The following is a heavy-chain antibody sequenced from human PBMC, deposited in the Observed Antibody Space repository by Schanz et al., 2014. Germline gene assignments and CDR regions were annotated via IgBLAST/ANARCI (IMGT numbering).Heavy chain of an antibody. J-gene: IGHJ6*02. V-gene: IGHV3-23*01. D-gene: IGHD3-10*01. CDR3: ARGGSNREFYTVMDV. Sequence: VQLLESGGGLAQPGGSLRLSCVASGFMFTKYAMNWVRQAPGKGLEWVSGISGTGTKTYYADSVKSRFTISRDSLHMNDVIGGDTAVYYCARGGSNREFYTVMDVWGRGTTVTVS. CDR2: ISGTGTKT. CDR1: GFMFTKYA.